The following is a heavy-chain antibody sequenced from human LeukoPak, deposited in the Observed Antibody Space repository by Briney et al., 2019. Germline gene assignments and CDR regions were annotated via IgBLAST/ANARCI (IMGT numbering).Heavy chain of an antibody. CDR2: IYSGGST. D-gene: IGHD6-19*01. J-gene: IGHJ4*02. Sequence: PGGSLRLSCVASGFTFSSSAMSWVRQAPGKGLEWVSVIYSGGSTYYADSVKGRFTISRDNSKNTLYLQMNSLRAEDTAVYYCARDGESSGWFDYWGQGTLVTVSS. CDR1: GFTFSSSA. CDR3: ARDGESSGWFDY. V-gene: IGHV3-53*01.